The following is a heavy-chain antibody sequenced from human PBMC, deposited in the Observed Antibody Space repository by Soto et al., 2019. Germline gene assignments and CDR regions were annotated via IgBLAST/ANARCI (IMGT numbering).Heavy chain of an antibody. V-gene: IGHV1-69*06. CDR2: IIPIFGTA. Sequence: SVKVSCKASGGTFSSYAISWVRQAPGQGLEWMGGIIPIFGTANYAQKFQGRVTITADKSTSTAYMELSSLRSEDTAVYYCARDGKDGYNFYRYWGQGTLVTVSS. CDR1: GGTFSSYA. CDR3: ARDGKDGYNFYRY. D-gene: IGHD5-12*01. J-gene: IGHJ4*02.